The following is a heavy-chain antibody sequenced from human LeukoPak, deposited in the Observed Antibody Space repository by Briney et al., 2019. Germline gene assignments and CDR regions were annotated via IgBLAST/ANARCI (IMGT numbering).Heavy chain of an antibody. Sequence: QSGGSLRLSCAASGFTFSDYYMSWVRQAPGKGLEWVSAISRSGGDTEYADSVKGRFTISRDNSKNTLYLQMNSLRAEDTAVYYCARGPERTGVGTRYYYDMDVWGQGTTVTVSS. J-gene: IGHJ6*02. D-gene: IGHD2-8*01. CDR2: ISRSGGDT. V-gene: IGHV3-23*01. CDR1: GFTFSDYY. CDR3: ARGPERTGVGTRYYYDMDV.